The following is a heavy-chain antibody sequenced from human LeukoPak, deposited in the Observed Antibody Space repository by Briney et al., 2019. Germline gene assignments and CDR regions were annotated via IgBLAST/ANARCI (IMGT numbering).Heavy chain of an antibody. Sequence: GASVKVSCKASGYTFTSYGISWVRQAPEQGLEWMGWISAYNGNTNYAQKLQGRVTMTTDTSTSTAYMELRSLRSDDTAVYYCARDGRIAVAGTFDYWGQGTLVTVSS. J-gene: IGHJ4*02. CDR2: ISAYNGNT. D-gene: IGHD6-19*01. V-gene: IGHV1-18*01. CDR3: ARDGRIAVAGTFDY. CDR1: GYTFTSYG.